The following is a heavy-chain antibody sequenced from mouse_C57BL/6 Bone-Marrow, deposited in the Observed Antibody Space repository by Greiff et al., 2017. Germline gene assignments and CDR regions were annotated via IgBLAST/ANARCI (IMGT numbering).Heavy chain of an antibody. V-gene: IGHV1-61*01. J-gene: IGHJ1*03. CDR1: GYTFTSYW. Sequence: QVHVKQPGAELVRPGSSVKLSCKASGYTFTSYWMDWVKQRPGQGLEWIGNIYPSDSETHYNQKFKDKATLTVDKSSSTAYMQLSSLTSEDSAVYYCARSYYYGSPWYFDVWGTGTTVTVSS. CDR3: ARSYYYGSPWYFDV. CDR2: IYPSDSET. D-gene: IGHD1-1*01.